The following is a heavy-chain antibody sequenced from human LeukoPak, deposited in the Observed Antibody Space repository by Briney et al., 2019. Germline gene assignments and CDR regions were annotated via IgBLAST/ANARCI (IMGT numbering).Heavy chain of an antibody. D-gene: IGHD3-22*01. CDR1: GYSISSGYY. CDR2: IYHSGST. V-gene: IGHV4-38-2*02. Sequence: KASETLSLTCTVSGYSISSGYYWGWIRQPPGKGLEWIGSIYHSGSTYYNPSLKSRVTISVDTSKNQFSLKLSSVTAADTAVYYCANTYYYDSSGYYRWGQGTLVTVSS. J-gene: IGHJ4*02. CDR3: ANTYYYDSSGYYR.